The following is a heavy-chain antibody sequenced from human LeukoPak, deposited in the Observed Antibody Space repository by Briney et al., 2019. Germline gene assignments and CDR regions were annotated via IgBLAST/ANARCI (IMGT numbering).Heavy chain of an antibody. CDR1: GDSISSGGYY. J-gene: IGHJ3*02. D-gene: IGHD3-10*01. CDR2: IYYSEST. Sequence: SETLSLTCTVSGDSISSGGYYWSWIRQHPGKGLEWIGYIYYSESTYYNPSLKSRVTISVDTSKNQFSLKLSSVTAADTAVYYCARENYYGSAKVNAFDIWGQGTMVTVSS. CDR3: ARENYYGSAKVNAFDI. V-gene: IGHV4-31*03.